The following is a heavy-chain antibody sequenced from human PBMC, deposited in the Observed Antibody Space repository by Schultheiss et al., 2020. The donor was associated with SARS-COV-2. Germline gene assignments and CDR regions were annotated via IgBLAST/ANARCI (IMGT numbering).Heavy chain of an antibody. CDR3: ARDSGRQLGV. D-gene: IGHD3-10*01. V-gene: IGHV1-24*01. Sequence: ASVKVSCKVSGHTRTESSMHWVRQAPGKGLEWMGGFDPEDAVTIYSQKFQGRVIMTEDTATVTAYMELRSLRPDDTAVYYCARDSGRQLGVWGQGTKVTVSS. J-gene: IGHJ6*02. CDR2: FDPEDAVT. CDR1: GHTRTESS.